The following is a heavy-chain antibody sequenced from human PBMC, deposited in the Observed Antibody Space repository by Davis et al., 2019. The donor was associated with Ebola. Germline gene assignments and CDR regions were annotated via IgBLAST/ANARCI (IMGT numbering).Heavy chain of an antibody. CDR2: ISGSGGST. Sequence: GESLKISCTDSVITFSSYAMTWVRQAPGKGLEWVSAISGSGGSTYYADSVKGRFTISRDNSKKTLYLQMNSLRAEDTAVYYSASTPLLSGIFWLAAAGTFDYWGQGTLVTVSS. D-gene: IGHD6-13*01. V-gene: IGHV3-23*01. J-gene: IGHJ4*02. CDR3: ASTPLLSGIFWLAAAGTFDY. CDR1: VITFSSYA.